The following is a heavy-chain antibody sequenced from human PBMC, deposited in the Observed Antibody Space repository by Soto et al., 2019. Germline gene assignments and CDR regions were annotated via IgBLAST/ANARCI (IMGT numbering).Heavy chain of an antibody. CDR1: GGSCSGDS. V-gene: IGHV4-34*01. CDR2: INHSGST. J-gene: IGHJ4*02. Sequence: QVQLQQWGAGLLKPSETLSLTCAVYGGSCSGDSWTWIRQPPGTGLEWIGEINHSGSTNYNPSLKSRVTISVDTSKNQFSLKLTSVTAADTAVYYCARDKITGLFDYWGQGTLVTGSS. D-gene: IGHD2-8*02. CDR3: ARDKITGLFDY.